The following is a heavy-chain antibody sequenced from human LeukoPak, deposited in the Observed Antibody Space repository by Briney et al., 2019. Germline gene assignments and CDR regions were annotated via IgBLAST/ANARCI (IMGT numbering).Heavy chain of an antibody. V-gene: IGHV4-34*01. Sequence: SETLSLTCAVYGGSFSGYYWSWIRQPPGKGLEWIGEINHSGSTNYNPSLKSRVTISVDTSKNQFSLKLSSVTAADTAVYCCASLPYYGGNPAGVDYWGQGTLVTVSS. CDR3: ASLPYYGGNPAGVDY. CDR1: GGSFSGYY. J-gene: IGHJ4*02. CDR2: INHSGST. D-gene: IGHD4-23*01.